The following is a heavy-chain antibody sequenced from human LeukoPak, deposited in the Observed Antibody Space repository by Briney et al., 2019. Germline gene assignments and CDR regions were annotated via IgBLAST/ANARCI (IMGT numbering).Heavy chain of an antibody. J-gene: IGHJ4*02. CDR1: GFTFSSYG. V-gene: IGHV3-33*01. Sequence: SCKASGFTFSSYGMHWVRQAPGKGLEWVAVIWYDGSNKYYADSVKGRFAISGDNSKNTLYLQMNSLRAEDTAVYYCARSVLGTGQDYWGQGTLVTVSS. D-gene: IGHD7-27*01. CDR3: ARSVLGTGQDY. CDR2: IWYDGSNK.